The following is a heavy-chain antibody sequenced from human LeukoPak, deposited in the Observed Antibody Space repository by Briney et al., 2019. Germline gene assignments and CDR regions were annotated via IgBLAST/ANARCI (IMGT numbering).Heavy chain of an antibody. CDR3: ATTGSGRTFDY. D-gene: IGHD6-19*01. V-gene: IGHV1-2*02. CDR2: INPNSGGT. J-gene: IGHJ4*02. Sequence: ASVKVSCKASGYTFTGYYMHWVRQAPGQGLEWMGWINPNSGGTNYAQKFQGRVTMTRDTSTSTVYMELSSLRSEDTAVFYCATTGSGRTFDYWGQGTLVTVSS. CDR1: GYTFTGYY.